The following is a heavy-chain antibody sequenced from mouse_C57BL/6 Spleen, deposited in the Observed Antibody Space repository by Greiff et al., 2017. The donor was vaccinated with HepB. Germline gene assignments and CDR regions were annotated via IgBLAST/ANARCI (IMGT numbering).Heavy chain of an antibody. CDR3: AREGAAY. CDR1: GYAFSSSW. CDR2: IYPGDGDT. Sequence: QVQLQQSGPELVKPGASVKISCKASGYAFSSSWMNWVKQRPGKGLEWIGRIYPGDGDTNYNGKFKGKATLTADKSSSTAYMQLSSLTSEDSAVYFCAREGAAYWGQGTSVTVSS. V-gene: IGHV1-82*01. D-gene: IGHD6-1*01. J-gene: IGHJ4*01.